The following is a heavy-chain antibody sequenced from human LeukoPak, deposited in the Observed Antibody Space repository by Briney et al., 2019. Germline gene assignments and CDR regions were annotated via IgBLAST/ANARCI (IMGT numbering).Heavy chain of an antibody. D-gene: IGHD6-19*01. J-gene: IGHJ5*02. CDR1: GGSISSSY. CDR3: ARLGGDSSGWYSWSNWSDP. CDR2: ISSSGST. Sequence: SETLSLTCAVSGGSISSSYWSWIRQPAGKGLEWIGRISSSGSTNYNPSLKSRVTISVDTSKNQFSLKLSSVTAADTAVYYCARLGGDSSGWYSWSNWSDPWGQGTLVTVSS. V-gene: IGHV4-4*07.